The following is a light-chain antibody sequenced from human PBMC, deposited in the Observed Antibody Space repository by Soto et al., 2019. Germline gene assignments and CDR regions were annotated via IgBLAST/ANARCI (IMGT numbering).Light chain of an antibody. V-gene: IGKV3-15*01. J-gene: IGKJ1*01. Sequence: EIVMTQSPATLSVSPGEGVTLSCRASESVRSKVAWYQQKPGQAPRLLIYGSSTRATGIPDRFSGSGSGTDFTLTISRLEPEDFAVYYCQDFDSPQWTFGQGTKVDNK. CDR1: ESVRSK. CDR2: GSS. CDR3: QDFDSPQWT.